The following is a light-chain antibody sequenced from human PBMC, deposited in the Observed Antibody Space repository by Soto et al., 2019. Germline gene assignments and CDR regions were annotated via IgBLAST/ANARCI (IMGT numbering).Light chain of an antibody. CDR2: EVS. CDR1: STDFVGYNR. Sequence: QSALTQPPSVSGSPGQSVTISCTGTSTDFVGYNRVSWYQQPPGTAPKLMIYEVSKRPSGVPDRFSGSKSGNTASLTISGRQAADEADYYCSLYTSANAYVFGTGTKLTVL. J-gene: IGLJ1*01. CDR3: SLYTSANAYV. V-gene: IGLV2-18*01.